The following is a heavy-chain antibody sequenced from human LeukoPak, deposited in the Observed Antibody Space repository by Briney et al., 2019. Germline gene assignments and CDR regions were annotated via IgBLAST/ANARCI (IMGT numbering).Heavy chain of an antibody. CDR3: ARRGAGVDY. CDR1: GGSFSGYY. J-gene: IGHJ4*02. V-gene: IGHV4-34*01. CDR2: INHSGST. D-gene: IGHD3-10*01. Sequence: SETLSLTCAVYGGSFSGYYWSWIRQPPGKGLEWIGEINHSGSTNYNPSLKSRITISVDTSKNQFSLKLSSVTAADTAVYYCARRGAGVDYWGQGTLVTVSS.